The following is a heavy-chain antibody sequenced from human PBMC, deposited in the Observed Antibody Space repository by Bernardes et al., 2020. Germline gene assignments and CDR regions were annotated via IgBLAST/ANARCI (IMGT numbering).Heavy chain of an antibody. D-gene: IGHD2-2*01. Sequence: SETLSLTCAVSGYSISSGYFWGWIRQPPGEGLEWIGNFYHSGSPYYNPSLRSRVTISVDTSKNQFSLKLNSVTAADTAVYYCAKGAVRGVVIPAAAYMDGWGKGTTVTVSS. CDR3: AKGAVRGVVIPAAAYMDG. CDR2: FYHSGSP. CDR1: GYSISSGYF. V-gene: IGHV4-38-2*01. J-gene: IGHJ6*03.